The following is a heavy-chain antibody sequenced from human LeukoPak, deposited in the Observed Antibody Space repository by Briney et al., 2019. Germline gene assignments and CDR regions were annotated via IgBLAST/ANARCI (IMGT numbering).Heavy chain of an antibody. CDR3: ARDDYCSSTSCYGEWGAFDI. CDR1: GYTFTGYY. J-gene: IGHJ3*02. Sequence: ASVKVSCKASGYTFTGYYMHWVRQAPGQGLEWMGWINPNSGGTNYAQKFQGRVTMTRDTSISTAYMELSRLRSDDTAGYYCARDDYCSSTSCYGEWGAFDIWGQGTIVTVSS. V-gene: IGHV1-2*02. CDR2: INPNSGGT. D-gene: IGHD2-2*01.